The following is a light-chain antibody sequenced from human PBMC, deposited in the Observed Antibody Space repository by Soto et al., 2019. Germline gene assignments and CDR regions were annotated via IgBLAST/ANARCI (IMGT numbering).Light chain of an antibody. V-gene: IGLV2-14*01. CDR3: TSYTASSTLVV. J-gene: IGLJ2*01. Sequence: QSALTQPASVSGSPGQSITISCTGTSSDVGGYNYVSWYQQLPGKAPKLLIYEVSNRPSGVSNRCSGSKSGNTASLTISGLQAEDESDYSCTSYTASSTLVVFGGGTKLTVL. CDR1: SSDVGGYNY. CDR2: EVS.